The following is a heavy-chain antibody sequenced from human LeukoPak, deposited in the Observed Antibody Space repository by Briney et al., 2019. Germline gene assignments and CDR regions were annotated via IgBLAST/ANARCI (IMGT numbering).Heavy chain of an antibody. D-gene: IGHD5-24*01. Sequence: ASVKVSCKASGYTFTTYGITWVRQAPGQGLEWMGWISAYNGNTNYAQKLQGRVTMTTDTSTSTAYRELRSLRSDDTAVYYCARALADGYKELGYWGQGTLVTVSS. CDR2: ISAYNGNT. V-gene: IGHV1-18*01. J-gene: IGHJ4*02. CDR3: ARALADGYKELGY. CDR1: GYTFTTYG.